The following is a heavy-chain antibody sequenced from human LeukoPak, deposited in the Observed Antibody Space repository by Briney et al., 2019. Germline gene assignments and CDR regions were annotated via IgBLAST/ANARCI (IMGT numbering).Heavy chain of an antibody. Sequence: PGGSLRLSCGASGFTFSSYSMNGVRQAPGKGRECVSSISRSSSYIYYADSVKGRFTISRDNAKNSLYLQMNSLRAEDTAVHYCARDRSLGYCSSTSCYTRYYYMDVWGKGTTVTVSS. D-gene: IGHD2-2*02. V-gene: IGHV3-21*01. CDR3: ARDRSLGYCSSTSCYTRYYYMDV. CDR1: GFTFSSYS. J-gene: IGHJ6*03. CDR2: ISRSSSYI.